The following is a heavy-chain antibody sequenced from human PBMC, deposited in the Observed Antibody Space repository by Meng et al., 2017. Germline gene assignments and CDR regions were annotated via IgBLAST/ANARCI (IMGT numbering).Heavy chain of an antibody. CDR1: GFTFSSYA. Sequence: VQLVGFGGGLVQPGGSLRISCAASGFTFSSYAMSWVRQAPGKGLEWVSAISGSGGSTYYADSVKGRFTISRDNSKNTLYLQMNSLRAEDTAVYYCVFQPVAGTGYDYWGQGTLVTVPS. J-gene: IGHJ4*02. V-gene: IGHV3-23*04. CDR3: VFQPVAGTGYDY. CDR2: ISGSGGST. D-gene: IGHD6-19*01.